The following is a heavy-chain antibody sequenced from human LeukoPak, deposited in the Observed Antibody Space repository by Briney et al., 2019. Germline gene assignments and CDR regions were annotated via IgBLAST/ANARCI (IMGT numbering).Heavy chain of an antibody. D-gene: IGHD6-13*01. Sequence: GESLKISCAASGFTFSVYWMSWVRQPPGRGLEWVANIKNDGSEKYYVDSVKGRFTISRDNAKNSLYLQMNSLRAEDTAVYYCARVGTAEGTLEDYWAQGTLVTVSS. CDR3: ARVGTAEGTLEDY. CDR1: GFTFSVYW. CDR2: IKNDGSEK. V-gene: IGHV3-7*01. J-gene: IGHJ4*02.